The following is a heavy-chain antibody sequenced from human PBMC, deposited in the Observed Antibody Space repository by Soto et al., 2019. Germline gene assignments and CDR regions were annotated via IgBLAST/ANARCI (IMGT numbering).Heavy chain of an antibody. CDR3: ASQEMATKNVDAFDI. V-gene: IGHV5-51*01. CDR1: GYTFTKYW. D-gene: IGHD5-12*01. J-gene: IGHJ3*02. Sequence: GESLKISCQASGYTFTKYWVGWVRQMPGKGLEWMGIIYPDDSDARYSPSFQGHVTISADKSISTAYLQWSSLKASDTAMYYCASQEMATKNVDAFDIWGQGTMVTVSS. CDR2: IYPDDSDA.